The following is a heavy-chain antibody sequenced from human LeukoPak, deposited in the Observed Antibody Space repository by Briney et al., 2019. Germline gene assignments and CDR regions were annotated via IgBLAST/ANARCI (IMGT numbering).Heavy chain of an antibody. CDR2: ISSSSSYI. CDR3: ARGGSGYLGFFDI. D-gene: IGHD3-22*01. J-gene: IGHJ3*02. CDR1: GFTFSSYS. V-gene: IGHV3-21*01. Sequence: GGPLRLSCAASGFTFSSYSMNWVRQAPGKGLEWVSSISSSSSYIYYADSVKGRFTISRDNARNSLYLQMNSLRAEDTAVYYCARGGSGYLGFFDIWGQGTMVTVSS.